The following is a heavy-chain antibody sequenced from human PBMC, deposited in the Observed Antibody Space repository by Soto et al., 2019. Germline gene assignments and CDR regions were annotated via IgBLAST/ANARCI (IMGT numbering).Heavy chain of an antibody. CDR3: ARHGYNYGGGYFDY. D-gene: IGHD5-18*01. CDR1: GFSFSKYA. V-gene: IGHV3-23*01. J-gene: IGHJ4*02. CDR2: ISYNGGGT. Sequence: GGSLRLSCAASGFSFSKYAMTWARQAPGKGLEWVSAISYNGGGTYYVDSVKGRFTVSRDNSKNTLCLQMNSLRAEDTAVYYCARHGYNYGGGYFDYWGQGTLVTVSS.